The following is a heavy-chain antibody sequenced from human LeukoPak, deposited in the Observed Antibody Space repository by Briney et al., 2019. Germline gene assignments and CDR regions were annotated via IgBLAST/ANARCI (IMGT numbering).Heavy chain of an antibody. CDR1: GGSISSGGYY. V-gene: IGHV4-31*03. J-gene: IGHJ4*02. CDR2: IYYSGST. CDR3: ASGDVLRYFDWLRFDY. Sequence: SETLSLTCTVSGGSISSGGYYWSWIRQQPGKGLEWIGYIYYSGSTYYNPSLKSRVTISVDTSKNQFSLKLSSVTAADTAVYYCASGDVLRYFDWLRFDYWGQGTLVTVSS. D-gene: IGHD3-9*01.